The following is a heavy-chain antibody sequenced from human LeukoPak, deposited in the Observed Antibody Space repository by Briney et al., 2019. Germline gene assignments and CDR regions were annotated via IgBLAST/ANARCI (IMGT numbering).Heavy chain of an antibody. CDR3: ARARIAAAGTVRGVFDY. D-gene: IGHD6-13*01. J-gene: IGHJ4*02. CDR2: ISSSGSTI. V-gene: IGHV3-48*03. Sequence: PGGSLRLSCAASGFTFSSYEMNWVRQAPGKGLEWVSYISSSGSTIYYADSVKGRFTISRYNAKNSLYLQMNSLRAEDTAVYYCARARIAAAGTVRGVFDYWGQGTLVTVSS. CDR1: GFTFSSYE.